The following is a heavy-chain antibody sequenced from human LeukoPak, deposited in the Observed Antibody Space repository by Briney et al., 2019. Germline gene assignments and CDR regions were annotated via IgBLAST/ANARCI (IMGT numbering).Heavy chain of an antibody. CDR3: ARVGTRRSSSSVDY. V-gene: IGHV4-39*07. CDR1: AGSISSDSYY. Sequence: SSETLSLTCTVSAGSISSDSYYWGWIRQPPGKGLEWIGTIYYSGSTYYNPSLKSRVTISIDTSKNQFSLRVSSVTAAGTAVYFCARVGTRRSSSSVDYWGQGTLVTVSS. D-gene: IGHD6-6*01. CDR2: IYYSGST. J-gene: IGHJ4*02.